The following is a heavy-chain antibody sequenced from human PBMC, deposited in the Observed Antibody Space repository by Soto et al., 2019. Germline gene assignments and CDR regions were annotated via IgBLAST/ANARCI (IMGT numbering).Heavy chain of an antibody. CDR2: LYYSGNT. Sequence: QLQLQESGPGLVKPSETLSLTCTVSGGSISSFNYFWGWIRQPPGKGLEWIGSLYYSGNTYYNPSLQSRVTLSVDTSKKQCTLTLRSVTAADTAVYYCARCGGSTFNWFDPWGQGTLVTVSP. J-gene: IGHJ5*02. CDR1: GGSISSFNYF. V-gene: IGHV4-39*01. CDR3: ARCGGSTFNWFDP. D-gene: IGHD2-21*01.